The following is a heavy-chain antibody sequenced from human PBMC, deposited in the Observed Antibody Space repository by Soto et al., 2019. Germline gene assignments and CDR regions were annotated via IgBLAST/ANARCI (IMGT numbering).Heavy chain of an antibody. CDR1: GFTFDDDA. D-gene: IGHD3-10*01. CDR3: AKDRGSGSYAANYYYYGMDV. J-gene: IGHJ6*02. Sequence: PGGSLRLSCAASGFTFDDDAMHWVRQAPGKGLEWVSGINWNSGSIGYADSVKGRFTISRDNAKTSLYLQMNSLRAEDTALYYCAKDRGSGSYAANYYYYGMDVWGQGTTVTVSS. V-gene: IGHV3-9*01. CDR2: INWNSGSI.